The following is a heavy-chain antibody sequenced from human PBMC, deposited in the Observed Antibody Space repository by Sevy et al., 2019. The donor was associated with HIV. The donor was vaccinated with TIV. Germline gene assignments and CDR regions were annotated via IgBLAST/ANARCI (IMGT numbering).Heavy chain of an antibody. D-gene: IGHD3-22*01. J-gene: IGHJ4*02. CDR3: ATAPGYYDRAPFDY. Sequence: GGSLRLSCAVSGFTFNNAWMNWVRQAPGTGLQWVGLIKSKIDGETTDYAAPLKGRFTISRDDSKNTLYLQMNSLKIGDTAGYHCATAPGYYDRAPFDYWGPGTLVTVSS. CDR2: IKSKIDGETT. CDR1: GFTFNNAW. V-gene: IGHV3-15*01.